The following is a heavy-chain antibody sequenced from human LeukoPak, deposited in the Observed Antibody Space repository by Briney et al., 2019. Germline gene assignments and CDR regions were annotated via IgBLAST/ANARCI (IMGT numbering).Heavy chain of an antibody. CDR1: GFTFSSYS. J-gene: IGHJ4*02. D-gene: IGHD4-17*01. V-gene: IGHV3-48*02. CDR3: ARDGYGDYPLGASKVGDY. Sequence: GGSLRLSCAVSGFTFSSYSMNWVRQAPGKGLEWISYISSSSSTIYYADSVKGRFTISRDNAKNSLYLQMDSLRDEDTAVYYCARDGYGDYPLGASKVGDYWGQGTLVTVSS. CDR2: ISSSSSTI.